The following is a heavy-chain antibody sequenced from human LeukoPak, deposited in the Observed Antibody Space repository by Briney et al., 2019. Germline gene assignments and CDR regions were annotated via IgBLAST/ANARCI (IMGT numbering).Heavy chain of an antibody. D-gene: IGHD6-19*01. CDR2: INLNSGGT. Sequence: ASVKVSCKASGWTFIGFYIHWVRQAPGQGLEWMGWINLNSGGTDYAQRFQGRIIMTRDTSITTAYMELSSLTSDDTAIYYCASGPDTSSVTLFDYWGQGALVTVSS. V-gene: IGHV1-2*02. CDR1: GWTFIGFY. J-gene: IGHJ4*02. CDR3: ASGPDTSSVTLFDY.